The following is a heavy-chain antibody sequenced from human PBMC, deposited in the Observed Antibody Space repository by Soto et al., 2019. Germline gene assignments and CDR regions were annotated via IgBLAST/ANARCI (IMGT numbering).Heavy chain of an antibody. D-gene: IGHD3-16*01. CDR1: GGTFSSYT. CDR3: ARGGYYDNVWGKLSHYGLDK. J-gene: IGHJ6*02. V-gene: IGHV1-69*02. Sequence: SVKVSCKASGGTFSSYTISWVRQAPGQGLEWMGRIIPILGIANYAQKFQGRVTITANKSTSTAYMELSSLRSEDTAVYYCARGGYYDNVWGKLSHYGLDKWGQGTSVTVSS. CDR2: IIPILGIA.